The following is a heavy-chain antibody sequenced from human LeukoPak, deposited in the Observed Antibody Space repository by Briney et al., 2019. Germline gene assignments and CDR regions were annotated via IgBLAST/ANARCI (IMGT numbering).Heavy chain of an antibody. CDR1: GGSISSYY. CDR2: IYNSGST. V-gene: IGHV4-59*01. Sequence: SETLSLTCSVSGGSISSYYWSWIRQPPGKGLEWIGFIYNSGSTNYNPSLKSRVTMSVDTSKNRFSLKLSSVTAADTAVYYCARGFSGSWYFDYWGQGTLVTVSS. CDR3: ARGFSGSWYFDY. D-gene: IGHD6-13*01. J-gene: IGHJ4*02.